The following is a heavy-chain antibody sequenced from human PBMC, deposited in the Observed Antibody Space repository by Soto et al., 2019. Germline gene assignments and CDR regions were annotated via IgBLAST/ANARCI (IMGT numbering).Heavy chain of an antibody. J-gene: IGHJ6*02. V-gene: IGHV1-8*01. D-gene: IGHD4-17*01. Sequence: GASVKVSCKASGYTFTSYDINWVRQATGQGLEWMGWMNPNSGNTGYAQKFQGRVTMTRNTSISTAYMELSSLRSEDTAVYYCAKDLSAVTTMFYYYYRMDVWGQGTTVTVSS. CDR2: MNPNSGNT. CDR3: AKDLSAVTTMFYYYYRMDV. CDR1: GYTFTSYD.